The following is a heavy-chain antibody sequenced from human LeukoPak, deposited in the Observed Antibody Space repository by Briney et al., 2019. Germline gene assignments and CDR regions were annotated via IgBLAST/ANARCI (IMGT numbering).Heavy chain of an antibody. Sequence: GWSLRLSCAASGFTFSSYSMNWVRQAPGKGLEWVSSISSSSSYIYYADSVKGRFTISRDNAKNTLYLQMGSLRAEDMAVYYCATNWAPGWELRPFDYWGQGTLVTVSS. CDR2: ISSSSSYI. V-gene: IGHV3-21*01. CDR1: GFTFSSYS. J-gene: IGHJ4*02. CDR3: ATNWAPGWELRPFDY. D-gene: IGHD1-26*01.